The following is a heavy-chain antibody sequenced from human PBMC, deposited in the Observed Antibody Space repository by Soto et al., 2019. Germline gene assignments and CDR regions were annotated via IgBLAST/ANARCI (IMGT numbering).Heavy chain of an antibody. J-gene: IGHJ2*01. CDR3: AKVGRGNGDYWYFDL. Sequence: EVQLLESGGGLVQPGGSPRLSCAASGFTFSTFGMSWVRQAPGKGLEWVSAVSGSGGDTHYADSVKGRFTISRGNSKMTLYLQMNSLRAEDTAVYFCAKVGRGNGDYWYFDLWGRGTLVTVSS. CDR1: GFTFSTFG. CDR2: VSGSGGDT. D-gene: IGHD4-17*01. V-gene: IGHV3-23*01.